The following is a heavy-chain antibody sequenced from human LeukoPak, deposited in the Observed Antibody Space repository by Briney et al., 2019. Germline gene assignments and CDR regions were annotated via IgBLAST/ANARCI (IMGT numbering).Heavy chain of an antibody. CDR3: SRESGPFCPFGH. CDR1: GGSITTTNY. J-gene: IGHJ4*02. D-gene: IGHD1-26*01. V-gene: IGHV4-4*02. CDR2: ISLAGRT. Sequence: SGTLSLTCGVAGGSITTTNYWSWVRQPPGGGLEWIGEISLAGRTRYNPSLKSRVNISIDESKNHLYLNLASVTAADTAVYYCSRESGPFCPFGHWGQGTLVAGTS.